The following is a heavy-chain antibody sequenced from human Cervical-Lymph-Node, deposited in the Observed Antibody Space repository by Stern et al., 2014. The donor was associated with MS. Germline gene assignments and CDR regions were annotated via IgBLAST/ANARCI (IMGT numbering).Heavy chain of an antibody. D-gene: IGHD3-22*01. CDR2: ISSSSSYI. CDR1: GFTFSSYS. Sequence: EVQLVESGGGLVKPGGSLRLSCAASGFTFSSYSMHWVRQAPGKGLEWGSSISSSSSYIYYADSVKGRFTISRDNAKNSLYLQMNSLRAEDTAVYYCARDQLSYYDSSGYPGPLDYWGQGTLVIVSS. J-gene: IGHJ4*02. V-gene: IGHV3-21*01. CDR3: ARDQLSYYDSSGYPGPLDY.